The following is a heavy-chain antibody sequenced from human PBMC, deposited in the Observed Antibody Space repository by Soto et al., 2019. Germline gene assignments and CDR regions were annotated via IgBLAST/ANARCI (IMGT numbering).Heavy chain of an antibody. Sequence: ASVKVSCKASGYTFTSYGISWVRLAPGQGLEWMGWISAYNGNTNYAQKLQGRVTMTTDTSTSTAYMELRSLRSDDTAVYYCARDLGIFGVVYYYYYGMDVWGQGTTVTVSS. CDR3: ARDLGIFGVVYYYYYGMDV. CDR2: ISAYNGNT. CDR1: GYTFTSYG. D-gene: IGHD3-3*01. V-gene: IGHV1-18*01. J-gene: IGHJ6*02.